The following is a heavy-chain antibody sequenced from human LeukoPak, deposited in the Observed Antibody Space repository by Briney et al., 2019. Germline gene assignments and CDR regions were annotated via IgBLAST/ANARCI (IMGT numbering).Heavy chain of an antibody. V-gene: IGHV4-4*07. CDR3: ARDYRVIYGPEGFDP. D-gene: IGHD2/OR15-2a*01. J-gene: IGHJ5*02. CDR2: IYTSGST. CDR1: GYSISSACS. Sequence: SETLSLTCAVSGYSISSACSWGWLRPPAGKGLEWIGRIYTSGSTNYNPSLKSRVTISVDNSKNQFSLKLNSVTAADTAVYYCARDYRVIYGPEGFDPWGQGTLVTVSS.